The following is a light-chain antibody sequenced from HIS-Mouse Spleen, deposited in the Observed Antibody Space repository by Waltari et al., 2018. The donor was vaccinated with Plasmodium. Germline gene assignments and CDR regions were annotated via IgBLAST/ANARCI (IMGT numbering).Light chain of an antibody. CDR3: YSTDSSGNHRV. CDR2: EDS. Sequence: SYELTQPPSVSVSPGQPARITCSGDALPNQYAYCYQQKSGQAPVLVIYEDSKRPSGIPERFSGSSSGTMATLTISGAQVEDEADYYCYSTDSSGNHRVFGGGTKLTVL. J-gene: IGLJ3*02. CDR1: ALPNQY. V-gene: IGLV3-10*01.